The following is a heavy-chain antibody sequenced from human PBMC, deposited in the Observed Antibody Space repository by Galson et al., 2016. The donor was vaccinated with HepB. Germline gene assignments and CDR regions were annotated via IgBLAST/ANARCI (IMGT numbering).Heavy chain of an antibody. V-gene: IGHV3-48*04. J-gene: IGHJ6*02. Sequence: SLRLSCAASGFTFNSYSMDWVRQAPGKGLEWLSYIGRDSNTMYYADSVKGRFTISRDNAKSSLYLQMNSQTAEDTAVYYCATLLGVDVWGQGTTVLVSS. CDR1: GFTFNSYS. CDR3: ATLLGVDV. CDR2: IGRDSNTM.